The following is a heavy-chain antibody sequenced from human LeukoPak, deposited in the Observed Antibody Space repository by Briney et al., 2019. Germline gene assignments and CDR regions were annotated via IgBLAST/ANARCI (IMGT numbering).Heavy chain of an antibody. CDR2: ISGSGGST. CDR3: ANSITAAGYMDV. V-gene: IGHV3-23*01. J-gene: IGHJ6*03. CDR1: GFSFGSYG. D-gene: IGHD6-13*01. Sequence: GGSLRLSCAASGFSFGSYGMSWVRQAPGKGLEWVSAISGSGGSTYYADSVKGRFTISRDNSKNTLYLQMNSLRAEDTAVYYCANSITAAGYMDVWGKGTTVTISS.